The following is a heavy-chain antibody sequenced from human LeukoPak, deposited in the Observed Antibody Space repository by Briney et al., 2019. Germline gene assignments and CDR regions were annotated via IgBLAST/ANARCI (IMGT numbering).Heavy chain of an antibody. D-gene: IGHD2-2*01. CDR3: AKRFPVIVVVPAAMDY. Sequence: GGSLRLSCAASGFTFSSYGMHWVRQAPGKGLEWVAFIRYDGSNKYYADSVKGRFTISRDNPKNTLYLQMNSLRAEDTAVYYCAKRFPVIVVVPAAMDYWGQGTLVTVSS. CDR2: IRYDGSNK. CDR1: GFTFSSYG. V-gene: IGHV3-30*02. J-gene: IGHJ4*02.